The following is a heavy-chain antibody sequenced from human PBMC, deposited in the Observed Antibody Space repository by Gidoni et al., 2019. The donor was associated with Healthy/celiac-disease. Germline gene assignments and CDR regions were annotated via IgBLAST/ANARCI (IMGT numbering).Heavy chain of an antibody. Sequence: PGKGLEWIGYIYYSGSTYYNPSLKSRVTISVDTSKNQFSLKLSSVTAADTAVYYCARDLLGRGAWYFDLWGRGTLVTVSS. V-gene: IGHV4-30-4*06. J-gene: IGHJ2*01. D-gene: IGHD3-10*01. CDR2: IYYSGST. CDR3: ARDLLGRGAWYFDL.